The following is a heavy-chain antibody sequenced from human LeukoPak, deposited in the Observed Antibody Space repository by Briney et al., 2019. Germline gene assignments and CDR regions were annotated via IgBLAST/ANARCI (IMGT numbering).Heavy chain of an antibody. CDR2: INPNNGGT. CDR3: TRGVLPARFDS. V-gene: IGHV1-2*02. D-gene: IGHD2-2*01. J-gene: IGHJ5*01. Sequence: ASVKVSCKASGYTFTGFWIHWMRQAPGQGFEWMGWINPNNGGTNYAQKFQGRVTMTRDTSTSTVYMELSSLISDDTAVYYCTRGVLPARFDSWGLGTLVTVTS. CDR1: GYTFTGFW.